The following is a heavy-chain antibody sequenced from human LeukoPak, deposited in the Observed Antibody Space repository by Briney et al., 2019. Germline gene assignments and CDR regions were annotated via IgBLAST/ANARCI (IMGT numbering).Heavy chain of an antibody. CDR3: ARGSMGARDY. D-gene: IGHD1-26*01. Sequence: PGGSLRLSCAASGFTFSNYWMHWVRQTPGKGLEWVATIQPAGSEKYYLDSVTGRFSISRDNAKDSVYLQMNSLRAEDTAVYYCARGSMGARDYWGQGTPVTVSS. CDR1: GFTFSNYW. V-gene: IGHV3-7*05. CDR2: IQPAGSEK. J-gene: IGHJ4*02.